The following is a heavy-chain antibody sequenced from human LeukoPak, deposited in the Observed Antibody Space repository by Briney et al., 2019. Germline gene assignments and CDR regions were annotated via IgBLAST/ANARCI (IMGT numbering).Heavy chain of an antibody. CDR3: ARGRCGGSCETDY. V-gene: IGHV1-2*02. D-gene: IGHD2-15*01. Sequence: ASVKVSCKTSGYTFTGCYMHWVRQAPGQGLEWMGWINPNSGATNYVQKFQGRVTMTRDTSISTAYMELTRLRSDDTAVYYCARGRCGGSCETDYWGQGTLVTVSS. CDR1: GYTFTGCY. J-gene: IGHJ4*02. CDR2: INPNSGAT.